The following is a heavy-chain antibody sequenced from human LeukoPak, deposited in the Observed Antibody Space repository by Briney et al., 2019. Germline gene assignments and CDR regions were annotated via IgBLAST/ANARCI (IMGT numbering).Heavy chain of an antibody. J-gene: IGHJ6*02. CDR3: ARLPLTGYSRGYYYGMDV. CDR1: GGTFSRYA. CDR2: IIPIFGTA. Sequence: SVKVSCKASGGTFSRYAISWVRQAPGQGLEWMGGIIPIFGTANHAQKFQGRATITADESTSTAYMELSSLRSEDTAVYYCARLPLTGYSRGYYYGMDVWGQGTTVTVSS. V-gene: IGHV1-69*13. D-gene: IGHD3-9*01.